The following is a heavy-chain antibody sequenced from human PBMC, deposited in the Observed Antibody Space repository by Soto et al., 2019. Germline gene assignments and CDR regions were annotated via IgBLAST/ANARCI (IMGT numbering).Heavy chain of an antibody. D-gene: IGHD1-26*01. CDR1: GFDFGSVW. CDR2: IKSHSDGGTP. Sequence: GGSLRLSCAASGFDFGSVWMTWVRQAPGKGPEWIGRIKSHSDGGTPQHSAHLRGRFSISRDDATKSLYLQMDSLKAEDTAVYYCAIGTTVGAIGPWGHGTLVTVSS. J-gene: IGHJ5*02. CDR3: AIGTTVGAIGP. V-gene: IGHV3-15*01.